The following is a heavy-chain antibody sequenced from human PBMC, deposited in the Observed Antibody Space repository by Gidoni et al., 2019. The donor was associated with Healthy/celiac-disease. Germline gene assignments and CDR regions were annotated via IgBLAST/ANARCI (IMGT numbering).Heavy chain of an antibody. V-gene: IGHV3-49*05. Sequence: EVQLVESGGGLVTQGRSLRLSCTASGFTLGDYAMSWFREAPGKGLEWVGFIRSKAYGGTTEDAASVKGRFTISRDDSKSIAYLQMNRLKTEDTAVYYCTRDPGERMGGRNAFDIWGQGTMVTVSS. D-gene: IGHD4-17*01. CDR3: TRDPGERMGGRNAFDI. CDR1: GFTLGDYA. J-gene: IGHJ3*02. CDR2: IRSKAYGGTT.